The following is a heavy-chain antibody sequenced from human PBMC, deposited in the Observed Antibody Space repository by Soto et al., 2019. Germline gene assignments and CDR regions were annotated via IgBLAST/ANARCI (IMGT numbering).Heavy chain of an antibody. CDR1: GYSFTSYW. D-gene: IGHD1-26*01. CDR2: IYPGDSDT. V-gene: IGHV5-51*01. Sequence: GESLKISCKGSGYSFTSYWIGWVRQMPGKGLEWMGIIYPGDSDTRYSPSFQGQVTISADKSISTAYLQWSSLKASGTAMYYCARQSIVGATLGYFDYWGQGTLVTVSS. J-gene: IGHJ4*02. CDR3: ARQSIVGATLGYFDY.